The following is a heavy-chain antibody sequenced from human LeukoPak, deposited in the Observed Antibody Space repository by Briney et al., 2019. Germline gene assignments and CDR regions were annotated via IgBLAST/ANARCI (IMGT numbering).Heavy chain of an antibody. CDR1: GFTLSVYS. J-gene: IGHJ5*02. CDR3: AREIVVAGTRAWFDP. D-gene: IGHD6-19*01. Sequence: PGGSLRLSCAASGFTLSVYSMHWVRQAPGKGLVWVSRINTDGSSTNYADSVKGRFTISRGNAKNTLYLQMHSPRAEDTAVYYCAREIVVAGTRAWFDPWGQGTLVTVSS. CDR2: INTDGSST. V-gene: IGHV3-74*01.